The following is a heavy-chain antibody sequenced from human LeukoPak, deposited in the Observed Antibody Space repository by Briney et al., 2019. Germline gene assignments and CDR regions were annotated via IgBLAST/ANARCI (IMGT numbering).Heavy chain of an antibody. CDR1: GFTFSSYG. V-gene: IGHV3-30*18. J-gene: IGHJ4*02. CDR3: AKELNSRVYYFDY. Sequence: GGSLRLSCAASGFTFSSYGMHWVRQAPGKGLEWVAVISYDGSNKYYADSVKGRFTISRDNSKNTLYLQMNSLRAEDTAVYYCAKELNSRVYYFDYWGQGTLVTVSS. D-gene: IGHD4-23*01. CDR2: ISYDGSNK.